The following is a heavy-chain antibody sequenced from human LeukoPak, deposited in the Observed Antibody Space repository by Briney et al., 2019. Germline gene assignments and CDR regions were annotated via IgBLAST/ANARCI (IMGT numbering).Heavy chain of an antibody. CDR3: ARRYCSGGSCYSGWFDP. V-gene: IGHV1-18*01. CDR2: ISAYNSNT. D-gene: IGHD2-15*01. CDR1: GYTFTNYA. J-gene: IGHJ5*02. Sequence: GASVKVSCKASGYTFTNYAMNWVRQAPGQGLEWMGWISAYNSNTNYAQKLQGRVTMTTDTSTSTAYMELRSLRSDDTAVYYCARRYCSGGSCYSGWFDPWGQGTLVTVSS.